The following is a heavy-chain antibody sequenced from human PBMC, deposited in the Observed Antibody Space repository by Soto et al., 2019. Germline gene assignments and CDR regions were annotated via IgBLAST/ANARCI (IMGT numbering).Heavy chain of an antibody. Sequence: WGSLRLSCAASGFTFSRCAISWVRQAPGKGLEWVAAFGGPGGGTCYGDSVKVRFTISRDNFKSSLYLQMSSLRAADTAAYYCAKGKISRTTDTSXYSGRQGTLVTXSX. D-gene: IGHD4-17*01. CDR3: AKGKISRTTDTSXYS. V-gene: IGHV3-23*02. J-gene: IGHJ5*01. CDR2: FGGPGGGT. CDR1: GFTFSRCA.